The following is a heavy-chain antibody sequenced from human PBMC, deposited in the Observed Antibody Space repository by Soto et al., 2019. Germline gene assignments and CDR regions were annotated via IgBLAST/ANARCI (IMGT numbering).Heavy chain of an antibody. J-gene: IGHJ4*02. Sequence: QVQLVQSGAEVKKPGSSVKVSCKASGGTFSSYAISWVRQAPGQGLEWTGGIIPIFGTANYAQKFQGRVTITADESTSTAYMELSSLRSEDTAVYYCARGGYCSGGSCYYFDYWGQGTLVTVSS. D-gene: IGHD2-15*01. CDR2: IIPIFGTA. CDR3: ARGGYCSGGSCYYFDY. V-gene: IGHV1-69*12. CDR1: GGTFSSYA.